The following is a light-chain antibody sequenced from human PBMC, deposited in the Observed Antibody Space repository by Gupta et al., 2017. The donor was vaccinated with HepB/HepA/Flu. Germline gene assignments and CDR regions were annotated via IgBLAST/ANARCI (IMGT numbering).Light chain of an antibody. J-gene: IGLJ3*02. CDR1: ALPKQY. CDR2: KDS. V-gene: IGLV3-25*03. CDR3: QSADSSGTFWV. Sequence: SCELPQPPSVSVSPGQTARIPCSGDALPKQYAYWYQQKPGQAPVLVIYKDSERPSGIPERFSGSSSGTTVTLTISGVQAEDEADYYCQSADSSGTFWVFGGGTKLTVL.